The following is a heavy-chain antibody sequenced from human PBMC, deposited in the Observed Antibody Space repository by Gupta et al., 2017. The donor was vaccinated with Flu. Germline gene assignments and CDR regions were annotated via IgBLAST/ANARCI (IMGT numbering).Heavy chain of an antibody. J-gene: IGHJ5*02. CDR2: ISRTTDTI. D-gene: IGHD6-6*01. CDR1: GFTFSDYG. CDR3: AKKGQEYGDNWFDT. V-gene: IGHV3-48*04. Sequence: QLVESGGGVVRPGESLRRSCAASGFTFSDYGMAWVRQPPGKGLEWVAYISRTTDTIYYGDSVKGRFTISRDNAKNSLYLQSSSLRADDAAVYYCAKKGQEYGDNWFDTWGQGTLVIVSS.